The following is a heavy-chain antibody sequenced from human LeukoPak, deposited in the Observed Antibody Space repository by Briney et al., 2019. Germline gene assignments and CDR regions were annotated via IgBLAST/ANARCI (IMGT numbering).Heavy chain of an antibody. CDR1: GGSFSGYY. CDR3: ARIPSYGDFAGKNDY. Sequence: SETLSLTCAVYGGSFSGYYWSWIRQPPGKRLEWIGEINHSGSTNYNPSLKSRVTISVDTSKNQFSLKLSSVTAADTAVYYCARIPSYGDFAGKNDYWGQGTLVTVSS. CDR2: INHSGST. V-gene: IGHV4-34*01. J-gene: IGHJ4*02. D-gene: IGHD5-18*01.